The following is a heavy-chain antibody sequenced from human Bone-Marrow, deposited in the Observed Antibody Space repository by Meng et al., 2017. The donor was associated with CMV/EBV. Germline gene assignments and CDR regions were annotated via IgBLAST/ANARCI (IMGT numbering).Heavy chain of an antibody. D-gene: IGHD3-3*01. J-gene: IGHJ4*02. CDR1: YD. CDR2: MNPNSGNT. Sequence: YDINWGRQATGQGLEWMGWMNPNSGNTGYAQKYQGRVTITRNTSISTAYMELSSLRSEDTAVYYCARGRNLGITIFGVVSSYYFDYWGQGTLVTVSS. CDR3: ARGRNLGITIFGVVSSYYFDY. V-gene: IGHV1-8*03.